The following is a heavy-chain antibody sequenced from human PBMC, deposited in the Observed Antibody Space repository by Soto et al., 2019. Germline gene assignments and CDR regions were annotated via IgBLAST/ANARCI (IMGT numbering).Heavy chain of an antibody. CDR2: IYYSGST. J-gene: IGHJ6*02. V-gene: IGHV4-39*01. CDR1: GCSISRSSYY. D-gene: IGHD3-10*01. CDR3: ARRVKLLWFGELSPNYYGMDV. Sequence: PSETLSLTCIVIGCSISRSSYYWCWIRQPPSKGLEWIGSIYYSGSTYYNPSLKSRVTISVDTSKNQFSLKLSSVTAADTAVYYCARRVKLLWFGELSPNYYGMDVWGQGTTVT.